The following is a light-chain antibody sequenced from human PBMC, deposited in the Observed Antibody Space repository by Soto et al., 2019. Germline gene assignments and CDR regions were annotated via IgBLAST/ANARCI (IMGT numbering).Light chain of an antibody. CDR1: QTISSH. V-gene: IGKV1-39*01. CDR3: QQSYTPPIT. J-gene: IGKJ5*01. Sequence: DIQVTQSTSSLSASVGDRVIITCRASQTISSHLNWYQQKPGKAPNLLVYAASSLQSGVPSRFTGSGSGTDFTLTISSLQPEDFATYFCQQSYTPPITFGQGTRLEIK. CDR2: AAS.